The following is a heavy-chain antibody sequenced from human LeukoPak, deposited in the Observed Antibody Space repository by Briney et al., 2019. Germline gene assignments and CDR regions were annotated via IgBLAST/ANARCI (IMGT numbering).Heavy chain of an antibody. CDR3: AKGDDYGANTRLPKYNWFDP. J-gene: IGHJ5*02. CDR1: GFTFTICA. D-gene: IGHD4-23*01. V-gene: IGHV3-30*02. Sequence: PGGSLRLSCAASGFTFTICAMHWVRQAPGKGLEWVAYIRYDGNNKNYADSVKGRFTISRDNSKDMLYLQMNSLRPEDTAVYYCAKGDDYGANTRLPKYNWFDPWGQGTLVTVSS. CDR2: IRYDGNNK.